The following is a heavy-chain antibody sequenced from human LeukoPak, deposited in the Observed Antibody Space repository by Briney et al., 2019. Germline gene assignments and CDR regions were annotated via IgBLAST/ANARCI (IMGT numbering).Heavy chain of an antibody. CDR1: EFTFSSCA. CDR3: AKGEDADAFDI. J-gene: IGHJ3*02. Sequence: GGSLRLSCAASEFTFSSCAMSWLRQAPGKGLEWVLAYSGSGGSTYYAYSVKGRFTISRDISKNTLYLQMNSLRPEDTAVYYCAKGEDADAFDIWGQGTMVTVSS. CDR2: YSGSGGST. D-gene: IGHD2-2*01. V-gene: IGHV3-23*01.